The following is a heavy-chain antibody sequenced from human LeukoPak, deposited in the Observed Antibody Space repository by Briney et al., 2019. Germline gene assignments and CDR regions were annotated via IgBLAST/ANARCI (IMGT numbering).Heavy chain of an antibody. CDR2: ISSSGSTI. CDR3: ASIEVRNYYYYMDV. Sequence: PGGSLRLSCAASGFTFSSYEMNWVRQAPGKGLEWVSYISSSGSTIYYADSVKGRFTISRDNAKNSLYLQMNSLRAEDTAVYYCASIEVRNYYYYMDVWGKGTTVTVSS. D-gene: IGHD2-21*01. CDR1: GFTFSSYE. J-gene: IGHJ6*03. V-gene: IGHV3-48*03.